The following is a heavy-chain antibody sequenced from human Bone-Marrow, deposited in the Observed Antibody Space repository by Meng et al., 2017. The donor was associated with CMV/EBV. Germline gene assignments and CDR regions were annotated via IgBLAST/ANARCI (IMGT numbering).Heavy chain of an antibody. CDR2: INHSGGT. V-gene: IGHV4-39*07. CDR1: GGSISSSSYY. CDR3: ARKGIVVVPAAIYYYYGMDV. D-gene: IGHD2-2*01. J-gene: IGHJ6*02. Sequence: SETLSLTCTVSGGSISSSSYYWGWIRQPPGKGLEWIGEINHSGGTNYNPSLKSRVTISVDTSKNQFSLKLSSVTAADTAVYYCARKGIVVVPAAIYYYYGMDVWGQGTTVTVPS.